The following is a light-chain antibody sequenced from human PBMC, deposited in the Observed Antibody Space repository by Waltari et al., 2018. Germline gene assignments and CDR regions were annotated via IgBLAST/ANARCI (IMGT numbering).Light chain of an antibody. CDR3: QQLNSYPIT. V-gene: IGKV1-9*01. CDR2: AAS. Sequence: IQLTQSPSSLSASVRDRVTITCRASQGISSYLPWYQQKPGKAPKLLIYAASTLQSGVPPRFSGSGSGTDFTLTISSLQPEDFATYYCQQLNSYPITFGGGTKVEIK. J-gene: IGKJ4*01. CDR1: QGISSY.